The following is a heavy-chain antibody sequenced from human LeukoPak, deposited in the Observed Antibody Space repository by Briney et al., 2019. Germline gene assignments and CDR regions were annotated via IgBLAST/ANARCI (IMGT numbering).Heavy chain of an antibody. CDR2: INPSGGAT. CDR3: ARALYYDSSGYFGY. J-gene: IGHJ4*02. D-gene: IGHD3-22*01. Sequence: ASVKVSCKASGYTFTGYYMHWVRQAPGQGLEWMGIINPSGGATTYAQKFQGRVTMTRDMSTSTVYMELSSLRSEDTAVYFCARALYYDSSGYFGYWGQGTLVTVSS. CDR1: GYTFTGYY. V-gene: IGHV1-46*01.